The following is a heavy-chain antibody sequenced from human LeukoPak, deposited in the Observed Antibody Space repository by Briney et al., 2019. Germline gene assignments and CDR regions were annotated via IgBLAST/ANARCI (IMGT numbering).Heavy chain of an antibody. V-gene: IGHV4-31*03. Sequence: SETLSLTCTVSGGSISSGGYFWSWIRQHPGKGLEWIGYIYYSGSTYYNPSLKSRVTISVDTSKNQFSLKLSSVTAADTAVYYCARLDCNCSSTSRGVYHYYYYYMDVWGKGTTVTVSS. CDR2: IYYSGST. CDR3: ARLDCNCSSTSRGVYHYYYYYMDV. D-gene: IGHD2-2*01. J-gene: IGHJ6*03. CDR1: GGSISSGGYF.